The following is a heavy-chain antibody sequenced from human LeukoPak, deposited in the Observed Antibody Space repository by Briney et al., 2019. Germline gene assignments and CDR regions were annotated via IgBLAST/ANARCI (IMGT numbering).Heavy chain of an antibody. CDR1: GFTFSSYA. J-gene: IGHJ6*04. D-gene: IGHD6-19*01. CDR2: ISSSGSTI. CDR3: ARVSPGYSSGWYLGAYGMDV. V-gene: IGHV3-48*03. Sequence: GGSLRLSCAASGFTFSSYAMHWVRQAPGKGLEWVSYISSSGSTIYYADSVKGRFTISRDNAKNSLYLQMNSLRAEDTAVYYCARVSPGYSSGWYLGAYGMDVWGKGTTVTVSS.